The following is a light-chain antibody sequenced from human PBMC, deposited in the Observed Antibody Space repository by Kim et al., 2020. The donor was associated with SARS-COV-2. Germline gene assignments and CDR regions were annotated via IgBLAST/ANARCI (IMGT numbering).Light chain of an antibody. J-gene: IGKJ1*01. CDR2: DAS. CDR1: QTVYRS. Sequence: IAMTQSPATLSVSPGERVTLSCRASQTVYRSFAWYQQKPGQPPRVLIYDASNRATGIPARFSGSGSGTEFTLTISSLQSEDFAVYYCQQYKSWPQTFGQGTKVDIK. V-gene: IGKV3-15*01. CDR3: QQYKSWPQT.